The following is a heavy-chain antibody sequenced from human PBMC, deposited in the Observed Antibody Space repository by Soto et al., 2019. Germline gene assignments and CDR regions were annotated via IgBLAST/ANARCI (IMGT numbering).Heavy chain of an antibody. CDR3: TKETTPFWGIVTIDY. CDR2: MNPNSGNT. Sequence: TGQGLEWMGWMNPNSGNTGYAQKFQGRVTMTRNTSISTAYMELNSLSADDTAVYFCTKETTPFWGIVTIDYWGQGTLVTVSS. J-gene: IGHJ4*02. V-gene: IGHV1-8*01. D-gene: IGHD3-16*01.